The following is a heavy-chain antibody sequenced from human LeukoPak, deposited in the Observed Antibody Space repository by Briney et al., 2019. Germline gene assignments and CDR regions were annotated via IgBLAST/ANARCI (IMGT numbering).Heavy chain of an antibody. V-gene: IGHV3-7*01. D-gene: IGHD2-2*01. CDR3: ARALDSSSSRYQAFEE. Sequence: GGSLRLSCAASGFTFSRYWMSWVRQAPGKGLEWVANIKQDESEKYYVDSVKGRFTISRDNAKSSLYLQMNSLRAEDTAVYYCARALDSSSSRYQAFEEWGQGTLVTVSS. CDR2: IKQDESEK. J-gene: IGHJ4*02. CDR1: GFTFSRYW.